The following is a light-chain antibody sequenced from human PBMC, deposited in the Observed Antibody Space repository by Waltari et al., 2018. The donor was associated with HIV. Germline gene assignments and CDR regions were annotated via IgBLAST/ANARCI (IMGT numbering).Light chain of an antibody. Sequence: QSALTQPPSASGSPGQSVTISCTGTSSDGGGYNYVSWYQQHPGKAPKLMMYGVKQRPSGVPDRFSGSKSGNTASLTFSGLQAEDEAEYYCSSYAGSNNVVFGGGTKLTVL. J-gene: IGLJ2*01. V-gene: IGLV2-8*01. CDR3: SSYAGSNNVV. CDR2: GVK. CDR1: SSDGGGYNY.